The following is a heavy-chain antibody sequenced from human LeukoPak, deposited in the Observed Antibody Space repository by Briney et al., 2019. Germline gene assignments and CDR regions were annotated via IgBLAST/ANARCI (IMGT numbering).Heavy chain of an antibody. Sequence: SETLSLTCTVSGGSISSGGYYWSWIRQHPGKGLEWIGYIYYSGSTYYNPSLKSRVTISVDTSKNQFSLKLSSVTAADTAVYYCARIEKSDYDFWSGYYKYYFDYWGQGTLVTVSS. CDR3: ARIEKSDYDFWSGYYKYYFDY. D-gene: IGHD3-3*01. CDR2: IYYSGST. V-gene: IGHV4-31*03. J-gene: IGHJ4*02. CDR1: GGSISSGGYY.